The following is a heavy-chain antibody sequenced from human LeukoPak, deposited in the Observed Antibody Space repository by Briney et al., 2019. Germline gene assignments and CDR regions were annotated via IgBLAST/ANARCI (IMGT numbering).Heavy chain of an antibody. J-gene: IGHJ4*02. CDR2: IYYSGST. CDR1: GGSISINDYY. Sequence: SETLSLTCTVSGGSISINDYYWSWIRQTPGKGLEWIGYIYYSGSTNYNPSLKSRVTISVDTSKNQFSLKLSSVTAADTAVYYCARVDPDSSSTLEVFDYWGQGTLVTVSS. CDR3: ARVDPDSSSTLEVFDY. V-gene: IGHV4-61*08. D-gene: IGHD6-6*01.